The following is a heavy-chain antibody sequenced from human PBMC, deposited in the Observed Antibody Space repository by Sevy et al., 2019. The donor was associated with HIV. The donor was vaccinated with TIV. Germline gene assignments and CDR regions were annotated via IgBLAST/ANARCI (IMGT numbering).Heavy chain of an antibody. J-gene: IGHJ6*02. Sequence: GESLKISCVASGFTLSSHGMHWVRQAPGKGLEWVSLIWYDGSHKFYADSAKGRFTISRDNSKNTLYLQMNSLRAEDTAVYYCARTYDFWSTYYTGSYYYYGMDVWGQGTTVTVSS. CDR3: ARTYDFWSTYYTGSYYYYGMDV. CDR1: GFTLSSHG. V-gene: IGHV3-33*01. D-gene: IGHD3-3*01. CDR2: IWYDGSHK.